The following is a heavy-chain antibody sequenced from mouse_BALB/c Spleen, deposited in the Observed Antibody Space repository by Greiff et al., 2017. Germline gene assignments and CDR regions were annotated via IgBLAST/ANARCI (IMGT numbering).Heavy chain of an antibody. J-gene: IGHJ3*01. D-gene: IGHD2-3*01. V-gene: IGHV1-7*01. Sequence: QVQLKQSGAELAKPGASVKMSCKASGYTFTSYWMHWVKQRPGQGLEWIGYINPSTGYTEYNQKFKDKATLTADKSSSTAYMQLSSLTSEDSAVYYCARVRDDGYAWFAYWGQGTLVTVSA. CDR3: ARVRDDGYAWFAY. CDR1: GYTFTSYW. CDR2: INPSTGYT.